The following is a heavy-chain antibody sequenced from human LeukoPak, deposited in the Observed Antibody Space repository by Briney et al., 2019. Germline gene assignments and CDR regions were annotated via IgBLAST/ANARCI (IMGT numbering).Heavy chain of an antibody. CDR2: INPNSGGT. CDR1: GYTFTGYY. Sequence: GASGKVSCKASGYTFTGYYMHWVRQAPGQGLDWMGRINPNSGGTNYAQKFQGRVTMTRDTSISTAYMELSRLRSDDTAVYYCARAFSYYDSSGYSDPIDYWGQGTLVTVSS. V-gene: IGHV1-2*06. J-gene: IGHJ4*02. D-gene: IGHD3-22*01. CDR3: ARAFSYYDSSGYSDPIDY.